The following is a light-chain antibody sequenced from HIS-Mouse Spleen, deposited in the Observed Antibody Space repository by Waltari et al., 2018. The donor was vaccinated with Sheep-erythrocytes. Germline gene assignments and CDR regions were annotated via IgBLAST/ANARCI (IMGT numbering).Light chain of an antibody. J-gene: IGLJ3*02. CDR2: EVS. CDR1: SSDVGGYNN. CDR3: SSYAGSNNWV. V-gene: IGLV2-8*01. Sequence: QSALTQPPSASGSPGQSVTISCTGTSSDVGGYNNVPWYQQHPGKPPKPMIYEVSNRPSGVPDRFSGSKSGNTASLTVSGLQAEDEADYYCSSYAGSNNWVFGGGTKLTVL.